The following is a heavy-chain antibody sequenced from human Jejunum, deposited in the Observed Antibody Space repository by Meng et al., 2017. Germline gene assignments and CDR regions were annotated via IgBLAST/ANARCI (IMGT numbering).Heavy chain of an antibody. V-gene: IGHV3-21*01. J-gene: IGHJ4*02. D-gene: IGHD2-15*01. CDR3: ARGRVVVVGTPSDY. CDR2: ISSTSS. Sequence: DVQLVESGGGPVKPGGSLRLSCAGSGFSFSSYSMHWVRQAPGKGLEWVSSISSTSSYADSVKGRFTISRDNAENSLYLQMNSLRAEDTAVYYCARGRVVVVGTPSDYWGQGTPVTVSS. CDR1: GFSFSSYS.